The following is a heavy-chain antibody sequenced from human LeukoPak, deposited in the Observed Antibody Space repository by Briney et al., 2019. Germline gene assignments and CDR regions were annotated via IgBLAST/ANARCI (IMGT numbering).Heavy chain of an antibody. CDR2: ISGSSGNI. CDR1: GFTFSGYA. D-gene: IGHD3-10*01. Sequence: GQSLRLSCAASGFTFSGYAMSWVRQAPGKGLEWVSGISGSSGNIYYADSVKGRFTISRDSSKNTLYLQMNSLRAEDTAVYYRAKDRDLRFRELFYGWGQGTLVTVFS. CDR3: AKDRDLRFRELFYG. V-gene: IGHV3-23*01. J-gene: IGHJ4*02.